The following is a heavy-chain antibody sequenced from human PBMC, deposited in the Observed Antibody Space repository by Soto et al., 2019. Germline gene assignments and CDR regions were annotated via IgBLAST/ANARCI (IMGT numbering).Heavy chain of an antibody. CDR2: IIPIFGTA. Sequence: SVKVSCKASGGTFSSYAISWVRQAPGQGLEWMGGIIPIFGTANYAQKFQGRVTITADGSTSTAYMELSSLRSEDTAVYYCARGAYNWNYPGDWGQGTLVTVSS. CDR1: GGTFSSYA. D-gene: IGHD1-7*01. CDR3: ARGAYNWNYPGD. V-gene: IGHV1-69*13. J-gene: IGHJ4*02.